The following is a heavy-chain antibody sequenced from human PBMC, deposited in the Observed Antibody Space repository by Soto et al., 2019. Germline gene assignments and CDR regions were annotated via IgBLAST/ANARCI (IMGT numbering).Heavy chain of an antibody. CDR2: IYYSGST. CDR3: ARAKQLDNWFDP. D-gene: IGHD6-13*01. Sequence: SSETLSLTCTVSGGSISSGGYYWSWIRQHPGKGLEWIGYIYYSGSTYYNPSLKSRVIISVDTSKNQFSLKLSSVTAADTAVYYCARAKQLDNWFDPWGQGTLVTVSS. V-gene: IGHV4-31*03. J-gene: IGHJ5*02. CDR1: GGSISSGGYY.